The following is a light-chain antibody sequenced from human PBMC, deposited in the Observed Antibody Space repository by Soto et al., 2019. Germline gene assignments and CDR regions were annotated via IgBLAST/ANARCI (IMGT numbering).Light chain of an antibody. Sequence: EIVLTQSKATLSLSPGQRVTISCRASQSINKYLAWYQQKPGQAPRLLIYHASNRATGIPARFSASGSGTDFTLTISSLEPEDFAVYYCQQRASWPLTFGGGTRLEIK. J-gene: IGKJ4*01. V-gene: IGKV3-11*01. CDR3: QQRASWPLT. CDR1: QSINKY. CDR2: HAS.